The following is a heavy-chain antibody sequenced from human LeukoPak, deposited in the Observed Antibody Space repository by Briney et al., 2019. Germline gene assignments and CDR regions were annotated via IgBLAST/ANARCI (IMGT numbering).Heavy chain of an antibody. D-gene: IGHD6-13*01. V-gene: IGHV1-46*01. CDR3: ASAPRGSSLRASNYFDY. J-gene: IGHJ4*02. Sequence: ASVKVSCKASGYTFTSYYMHWVRQAPGQGLEWMGIINPSGGSTSYAQKFQGRVTMTRDTSTSTVYMELSSLRSEDTAVYYCASAPRGSSLRASNYFDYWGQGTLVTVSS. CDR2: INPSGGST. CDR1: GYTFTSYY.